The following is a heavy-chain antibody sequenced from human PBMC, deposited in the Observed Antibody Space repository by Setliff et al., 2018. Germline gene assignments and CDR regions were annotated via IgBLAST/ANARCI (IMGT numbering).Heavy chain of an antibody. Sequence: ASVKVSCKASGYTFTSYGISWVRQAPGQGLEWMGWISAYNGNTKYSQKFQGRVTITRDTSASTAYMELSSLRSEDTAVYYCARTRGLDVWGQGTTVTVSS. CDR2: ISAYNGNT. CDR1: GYTFTSYG. V-gene: IGHV1-18*01. J-gene: IGHJ6*02. CDR3: ARTRGLDV.